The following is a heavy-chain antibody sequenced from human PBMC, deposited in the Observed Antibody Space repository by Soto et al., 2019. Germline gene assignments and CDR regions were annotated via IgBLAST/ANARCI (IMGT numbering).Heavy chain of an antibody. Sequence: TGGSLRLSCAASGFTFSSYSLSWLRQAPGKGLEWVSGISGNGQTTHYRDSVKGRFTISRDNFRNTLYLQVNSLRADDTAVYFCAKSRGDSWTTYFFDYWGQGALVTVSS. D-gene: IGHD4-4*01. J-gene: IGHJ4*02. CDR2: ISGNGQTT. V-gene: IGHV3-23*01. CDR3: AKSRGDSWTTYFFDY. CDR1: GFTFSSYS.